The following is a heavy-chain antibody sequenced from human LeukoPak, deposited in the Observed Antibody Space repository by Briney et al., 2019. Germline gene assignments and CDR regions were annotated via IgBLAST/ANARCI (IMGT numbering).Heavy chain of an antibody. CDR3: ARGAAANRDP. D-gene: IGHD6-13*01. V-gene: IGHV3-21*01. CDR1: GFTFSSYS. CDR2: ISSSSSYT. J-gene: IGHJ5*02. Sequence: GGSLRLSCAASGFTFSSYSMNWVRQAPGEGLEWVSSISSSSSYTYYADSVKGRFTISRDNAKNSLYLQMNSLRAEDTAVYYCARGAAANRDPWGQGTLVTVSS.